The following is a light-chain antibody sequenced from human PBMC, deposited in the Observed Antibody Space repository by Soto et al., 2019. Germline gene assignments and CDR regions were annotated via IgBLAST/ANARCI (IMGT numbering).Light chain of an antibody. Sequence: QSVLTQPPSVSEAPGQRVTISCSGSSSNIGNNAVNWYQQLPGKAPRLVIFLDELLSSGVSDRFSASKSGTSASLAISGLQSEDEADYYCAAWDDSLNALLFGGGTKLTVL. CDR3: AAWDDSLNALL. CDR1: SSNIGNNA. CDR2: LDE. V-gene: IGLV1-36*01. J-gene: IGLJ2*01.